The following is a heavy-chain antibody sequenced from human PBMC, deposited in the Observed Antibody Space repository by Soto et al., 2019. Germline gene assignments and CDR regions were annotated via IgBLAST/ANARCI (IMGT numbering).Heavy chain of an antibody. CDR3: ARVDSPYHYNSSGYFAY. CDR2: IYHSGST. D-gene: IGHD3-22*01. CDR1: GGSISSGGYS. Sequence: SETLSLTCAVSGGSISSGGYSWSWIRQPPGKGLEWIGYIYHSGSTYYNQSLKSRVTISVDRTKNQVSLKLSSVTAADTAVYYCARVDSPYHYNSSGYFAYWGQGSLVTVSS. V-gene: IGHV4-30-2*01. J-gene: IGHJ4*02.